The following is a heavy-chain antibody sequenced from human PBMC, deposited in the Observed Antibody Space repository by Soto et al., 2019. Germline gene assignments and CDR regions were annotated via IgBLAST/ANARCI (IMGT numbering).Heavy chain of an antibody. CDR3: AAPRTDGYKVPDPSTYYYGLDV. D-gene: IGHD5-12*01. J-gene: IGHJ6*02. Sequence: ASVKVSCKASGGSFSTYAISWVRQAPGQGLEWMGGIIPIFGTPNYAQKFQGRVTITADRSTSTAYLELNSLRSEDTAVYYCAAPRTDGYKVPDPSTYYYGLDVWGQGTTVTVSS. CDR1: GGSFSTYA. CDR2: IIPIFGTP. V-gene: IGHV1-69*06.